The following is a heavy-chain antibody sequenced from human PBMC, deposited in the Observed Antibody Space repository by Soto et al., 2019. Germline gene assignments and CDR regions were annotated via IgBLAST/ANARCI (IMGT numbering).Heavy chain of an antibody. J-gene: IGHJ4*02. D-gene: IGHD4-17*01. CDR2: ITGSGGRT. V-gene: IGHV3-23*01. Sequence: EVQLLESGGGLVQPGGSLRLSFAASGFTFSTYAMIWVRQAPGKGLEWVSVITGSGGRTYYADSVKGRLTISRDTSKKTLFLQMNSLRAEDTAVYYCAKDRYGDYGGIDYWGQGTMVTVSS. CDR1: GFTFSTYA. CDR3: AKDRYGDYGGIDY.